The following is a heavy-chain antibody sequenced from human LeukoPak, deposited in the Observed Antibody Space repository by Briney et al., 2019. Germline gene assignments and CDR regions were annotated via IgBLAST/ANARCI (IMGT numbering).Heavy chain of an antibody. V-gene: IGHV3-33*01. D-gene: IGHD2-21*01. CDR3: ARGGDATHYSLGS. Sequence: PGGSLRLSCAASGFTFSYFGMHWVRQSPGKGLEWVATIWYDGGNKHYADSVKGRFTISRDNSKNTLYLQMNSLRAEDTAVYYCARGGDATHYSLGSWGRGTLVTVSS. J-gene: IGHJ4*02. CDR2: IWYDGGNK. CDR1: GFTFSYFG.